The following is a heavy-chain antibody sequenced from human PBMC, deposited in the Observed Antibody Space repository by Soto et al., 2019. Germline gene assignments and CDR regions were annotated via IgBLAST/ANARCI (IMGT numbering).Heavy chain of an antibody. CDR1: GASITGGDYY. D-gene: IGHD3-3*01. J-gene: IGHJ5*02. CDR3: ARQRMDDFWSGYINWFDP. CDR2: IYHSGNT. Sequence: SETLSLTCTVSGASITGGDYYWSWIRQHPGKGLEWIGYIYHSGNTHYNPSLKSRVSISVDTSKNQFSLTLTSVTAADTAVYYCARQRMDDFWSGYINWFDPWGQGTLVTVSS. V-gene: IGHV4-31*03.